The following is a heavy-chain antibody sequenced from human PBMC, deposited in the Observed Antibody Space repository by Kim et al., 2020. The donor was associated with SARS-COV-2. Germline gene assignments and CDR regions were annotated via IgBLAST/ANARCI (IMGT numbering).Heavy chain of an antibody. Sequence: GGSLRLSCAASGFIFGDYPMNWVRQAPGKGLECVSSINHDGNYIYYADSVKGRFTISRDNARNSLYLQMNSLRADDTAIYYCARDINYNFGYWGQGTLVT. D-gene: IGHD4-4*01. CDR1: GFIFGDYP. J-gene: IGHJ4*02. CDR3: ARDINYNFGY. CDR2: INHDGNYI. V-gene: IGHV3-21*04.